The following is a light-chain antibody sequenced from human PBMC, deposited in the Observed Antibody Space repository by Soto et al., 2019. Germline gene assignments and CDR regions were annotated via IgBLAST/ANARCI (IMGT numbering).Light chain of an antibody. CDR1: SSDVGGYNY. J-gene: IGLJ1*01. CDR3: ISYAGSNLLYV. CDR2: EVS. Sequence: QSALTQPPSASGSPGQSVTISCTGTSSDVGGYNYVSWYQQHPGKAPKLMIYEVSKRPSGAPDRFSGSKSGNTASLTVSGLQAEDEADYYCISYAGSNLLYVFGTGTKVTVL. V-gene: IGLV2-8*01.